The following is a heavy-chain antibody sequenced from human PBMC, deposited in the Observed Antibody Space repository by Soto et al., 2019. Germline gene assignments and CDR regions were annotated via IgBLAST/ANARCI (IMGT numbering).Heavy chain of an antibody. J-gene: IGHJ6*02. Sequence: QLQLQESGPGLVKPSETLSLTCTVSGGSISSNSYYWAWIRQPPGKGLEWIGNIYYSGTTYYNPPLKSHVTXPXDXXKNQFSLTLGSGDAAEPAVYYCAGQTGGSYSAVDVWGQGPMVTVSS. CDR2: IYYSGTT. CDR3: AGQTGGSYSAVDV. CDR1: GGSISSNSYY. D-gene: IGHD4-4*01. V-gene: IGHV4-39*01.